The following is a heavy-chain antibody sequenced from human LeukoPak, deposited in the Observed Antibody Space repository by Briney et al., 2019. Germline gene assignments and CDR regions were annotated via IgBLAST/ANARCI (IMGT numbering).Heavy chain of an antibody. J-gene: IGHJ4*02. CDR3: ARGVASSSGYYYDSSDSYGTEFDY. V-gene: IGHV4-61*08. Sequence: SETLSLTCTVSGGSISSGGYYWSWIRQPPGKGLEWIGYIYYSGSTSYNPSLKSRVTISIDTSKNQFSLKLSSVTAADTAVYYCARGVASSSGYYYDSSDSYGTEFDYWGQGSLVTVSS. CDR2: IYYSGST. D-gene: IGHD3-22*01. CDR1: GGSISSGGYY.